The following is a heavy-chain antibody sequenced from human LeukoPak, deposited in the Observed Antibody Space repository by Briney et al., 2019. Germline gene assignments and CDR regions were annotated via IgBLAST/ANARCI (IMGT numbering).Heavy chain of an antibody. Sequence: SETLSLTCTVYGGSISSGDYYWSWIRQPPGKGLEWIGYIYYSGSTYYNPSLKSRVTISVDTSKNQFSLKLSSVTAADTAVYYCAREWYCSSTSCYDYYYYYMDVWGKGTTVTVSS. CDR1: GGSISSGDYY. D-gene: IGHD2-2*01. CDR2: IYYSGST. J-gene: IGHJ6*03. CDR3: AREWYCSSTSCYDYYYYYMDV. V-gene: IGHV4-30-4*08.